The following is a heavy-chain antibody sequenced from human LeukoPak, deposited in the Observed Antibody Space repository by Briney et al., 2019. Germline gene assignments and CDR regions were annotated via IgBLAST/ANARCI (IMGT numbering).Heavy chain of an antibody. CDR3: ARDDAFDI. CDR1: GYRFSSYC. J-gene: IGHJ3*02. Sequence: PGESLKISCQGSGYRFSSYCIAWVRQMPRKGLEWMGIIYHCDSDTRYSPSFQGQVTISADKSVSTVYLQRSSLKASDTALYFCARDDAFDIWGQGKMVTVSS. V-gene: IGHV5-51*01. CDR2: IYHCDSDT.